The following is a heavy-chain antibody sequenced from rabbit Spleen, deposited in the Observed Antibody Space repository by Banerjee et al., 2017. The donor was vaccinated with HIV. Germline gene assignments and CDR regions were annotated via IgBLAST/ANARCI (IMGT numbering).Heavy chain of an antibody. V-gene: IGHV1S40*01. D-gene: IGHD8-1*01. CDR1: GLDFGSSYW. CDR3: ARDGAGGSYFAL. Sequence: QSLEESGGDLVKPGASLTLTCTASGLDFGSSYWICWVRQAPGKGLEWLACIDAVSSGITHYASWAKGRFTVSKTSSTTVTLQMTSLTAADTATYFCARDGAGGSYFALWGQGTLVTVS. CDR2: IDAVSSGIT. J-gene: IGHJ4*01.